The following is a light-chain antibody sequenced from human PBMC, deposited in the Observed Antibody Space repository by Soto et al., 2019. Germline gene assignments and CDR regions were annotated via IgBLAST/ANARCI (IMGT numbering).Light chain of an antibody. CDR2: GAS. V-gene: IGKV3-20*01. CDR3: QQYGGSPPYT. J-gene: IGKJ2*01. CDR1: QSISSTY. Sequence: EIVLTQSPGTLSLSPGERATLSCRASQSISSTYLAWYQQKPGQAPRLLIYGASSRATGIPDRFSGSGSGTAFTLTISRLEPEDFAVYYGQQYGGSPPYTFGQGTKLEIK.